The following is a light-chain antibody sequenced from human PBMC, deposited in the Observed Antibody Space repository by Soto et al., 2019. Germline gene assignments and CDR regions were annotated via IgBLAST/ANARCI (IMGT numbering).Light chain of an antibody. CDR1: SGHSSYA. CDR3: QTWGTGIQV. Sequence: QSVLTQSPSASASLGASVQLTCTLSSGHSSYAIAWHQQQPEKGPRYLMKLNSDGSHSKGDGIPDRFSGSSSGAERYLTSSSLQYEDEADYYCQTWGTGIQVFGGGTKLTVL. CDR2: LNSDGSH. V-gene: IGLV4-69*01. J-gene: IGLJ3*02.